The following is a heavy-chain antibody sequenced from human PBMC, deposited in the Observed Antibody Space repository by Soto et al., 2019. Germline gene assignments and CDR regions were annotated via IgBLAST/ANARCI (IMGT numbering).Heavy chain of an antibody. CDR3: ARAGDYGVVG. CDR2: IKHSGST. V-gene: IGHV4-34*01. CDR1: GGSFSGYY. Sequence: QVQLQQWGAGLLKPSETLSLTCAVYGGSFSGYYWSWIRQPPGKGLEWIGEIKHSGSTNYNPSLKSRVTISVDTSKNQFSLKLSSVTAADTAVYYCARAGDYGVVGWGQGTLVTVSS. J-gene: IGHJ4*02. D-gene: IGHD3-3*01.